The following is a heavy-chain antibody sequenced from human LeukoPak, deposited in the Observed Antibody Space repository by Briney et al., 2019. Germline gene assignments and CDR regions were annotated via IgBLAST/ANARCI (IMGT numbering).Heavy chain of an antibody. Sequence: SETLSLTCAVYGGSFSGYYWRCIRQPPGKGLEWIGEISHSGSTNYNPSLKSRVTISVDTSKNQFSLKLSSVTAADTAVYYCARTRYYYNSRSYGAPYYFDYWGQGTLVTVSS. V-gene: IGHV4-34*01. CDR3: ARTRYYYNSRSYGAPYYFDY. CDR1: GGSFSGYY. CDR2: ISHSGST. D-gene: IGHD3-10*01. J-gene: IGHJ4*02.